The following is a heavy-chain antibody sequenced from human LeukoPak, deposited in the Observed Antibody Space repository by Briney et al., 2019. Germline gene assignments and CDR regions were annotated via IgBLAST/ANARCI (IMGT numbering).Heavy chain of an antibody. CDR3: ARQGCSTSSCYGNYHYYMDV. J-gene: IGHJ6*03. V-gene: IGHV5-51*01. CDR2: IYPGDSDT. CDR1: GYSFTSYW. Sequence: GECLKISCKGSGYSFTSYWIGWVRQMPGKGLEWMGIIYPGDSDTRYSPSFQGQVTISADKSISTAYLQWSSLKASDTAMYYCARQGCSTSSCYGNYHYYMDVWGKGTTVTVSS. D-gene: IGHD2-2*01.